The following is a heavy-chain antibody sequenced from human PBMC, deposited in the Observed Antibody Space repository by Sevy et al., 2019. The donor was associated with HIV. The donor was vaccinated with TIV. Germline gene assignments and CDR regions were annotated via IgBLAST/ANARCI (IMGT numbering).Heavy chain of an antibody. V-gene: IGHV3-21*01. J-gene: IGHJ4*02. CDR3: ARDLEGSDIGDY. Sequence: GGSLRLSCAASGFTFSSYSMNWVRQAPGKGLEWVSSISSSSSYIYYADSVKGRFTISRDNAKNSLYLQMNSLRAEDTAVYYCARDLEGSDIGDYWGQGTLVTVSS. CDR1: GFTFSSYS. CDR2: ISSSSSYI. D-gene: IGHD2-15*01.